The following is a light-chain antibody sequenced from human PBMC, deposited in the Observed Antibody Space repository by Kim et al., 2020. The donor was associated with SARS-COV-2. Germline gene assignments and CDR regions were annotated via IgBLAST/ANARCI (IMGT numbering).Light chain of an antibody. V-gene: IGKV1-33*01. Sequence: DIQMTQSPSSLSASVGDRVTITCQASQDSSNYLNWYQLKPGKAPKLLIYDASKLETGVPSRFSGSGSGTHFTFTINSLQPEDIATYFCHQYDDLIFGGGTRVEIK. CDR2: DAS. J-gene: IGKJ4*01. CDR3: HQYDDLI. CDR1: QDSSNY.